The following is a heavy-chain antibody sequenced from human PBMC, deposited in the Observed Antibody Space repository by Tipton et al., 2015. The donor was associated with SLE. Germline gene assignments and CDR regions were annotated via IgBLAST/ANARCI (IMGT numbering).Heavy chain of an antibody. J-gene: IGHJ4*02. CDR2: ISGGGGST. D-gene: IGHD1/OR15-1a*01. CDR1: GFTFSSYA. Sequence: SLRLSCATSGFTFSSYALSWVRRSPGKGLECVSAISGGGGSTYYADFVKGRISISIDKSKKTLFLQMNSLRVDDTATYYCAKFEKTTDFYLDSWGQGTLVSVSS. CDR3: AKFEKTTDFYLDS. V-gene: IGHV3-23*01.